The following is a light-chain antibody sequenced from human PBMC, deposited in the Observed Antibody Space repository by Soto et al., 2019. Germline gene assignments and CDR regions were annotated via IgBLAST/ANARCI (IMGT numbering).Light chain of an antibody. CDR3: QQYGSPYT. CDR1: QSVSSSY. J-gene: IGKJ2*01. CDR2: GAS. V-gene: IGKV3-20*01. Sequence: EIVLTQSPGTLSLSPGERATLSCRASQSVSSSYLAWYQQKPGQAPRLLIYGASSRATGIPDRFSGSGSGTHFILTISRLEPDDFAVYYCQQYGSPYTFGQGTKLEIK.